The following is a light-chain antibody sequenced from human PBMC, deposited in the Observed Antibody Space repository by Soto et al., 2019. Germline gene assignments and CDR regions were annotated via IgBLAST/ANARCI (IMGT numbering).Light chain of an antibody. Sequence: SPLSCWSSQSVLFNSNNKNYLAWYQQGPGQPPKLLIFWASIREYAVPDRVSGSESGKDFTLTIISLQAQDVGIYYCHQFYETPYTLGQGTKLEIK. J-gene: IGKJ2*01. CDR2: WAS. CDR1: QSVLFNSNNKNY. V-gene: IGKV4-1*01. CDR3: HQFYETPYT.